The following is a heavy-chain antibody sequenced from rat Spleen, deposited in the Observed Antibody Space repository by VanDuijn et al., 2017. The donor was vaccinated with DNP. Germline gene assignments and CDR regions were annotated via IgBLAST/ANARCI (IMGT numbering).Heavy chain of an antibody. CDR3: AKDYHFYAMDA. CDR2: ISYSGRT. CDR1: GYSITSDY. J-gene: IGHJ4*01. V-gene: IGHV3-1*01. D-gene: IGHD1-1*01. Sequence: EVQLQESGPGLVKPSQSLSLTCSVTGYSITSDYWGWIRKFPGNKMAWIGHISYSGRTTYNPSLKSRISISRDTSKNQFFLQLNSVTTEDTATYYCAKDYHFYAMDAWGQGTSVTVSS.